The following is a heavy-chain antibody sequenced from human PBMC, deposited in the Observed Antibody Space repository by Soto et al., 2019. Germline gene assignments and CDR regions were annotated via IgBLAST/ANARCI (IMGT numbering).Heavy chain of an antibody. CDR2: ISWDGGST. CDR3: AKDTTETYCSSTSCSRQYYGMDV. V-gene: IGHV3-43D*04. J-gene: IGHJ6*02. Sequence: PGGSLRLSCAASGFTFDDYAMHWVRQAPGKGLEWVSLISWDGGSTYYADSVKGRFTISRDNSKNSLYLQMNSLRAEDTALYYCAKDTTETYCSSTSCSRQYYGMDVWGQGTTVTVSS. D-gene: IGHD2-2*01. CDR1: GFTFDDYA.